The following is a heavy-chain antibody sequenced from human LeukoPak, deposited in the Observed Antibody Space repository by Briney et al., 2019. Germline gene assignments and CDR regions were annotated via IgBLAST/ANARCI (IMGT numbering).Heavy chain of an antibody. J-gene: IGHJ4*02. CDR2: ISYDGSNK. V-gene: IGHV3-30*03. D-gene: IGHD3-10*01. Sequence: GGSLRLSCAASEFTFSSYSMNWVRQAPGKGLEWVAIISYDGSNKYYADSVKGRFTISRDNSKNTLYLQMNSLRTEDMAVYYCARAYGSGSYLGYWGQGTLVTVSS. CDR1: EFTFSSYS. CDR3: ARAYGSGSYLGY.